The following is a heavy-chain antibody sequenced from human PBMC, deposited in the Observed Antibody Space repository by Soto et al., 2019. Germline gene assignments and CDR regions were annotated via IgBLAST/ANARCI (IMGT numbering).Heavy chain of an antibody. CDR1: GGSFSGYY. CDR3: ARAPRIAARRFDY. Sequence: QVQLQQWGAGLLKPSETLSLTCAVYGGSFSGYYWSWIRQPPGKGLEWIGEINHSGSTNYNPSLKSRVTISEDTSKNQFSLKLSSVTAADTAVYYCARAPRIAARRFDYWGQGTLVTVSS. D-gene: IGHD6-6*01. J-gene: IGHJ4*02. V-gene: IGHV4-34*01. CDR2: INHSGST.